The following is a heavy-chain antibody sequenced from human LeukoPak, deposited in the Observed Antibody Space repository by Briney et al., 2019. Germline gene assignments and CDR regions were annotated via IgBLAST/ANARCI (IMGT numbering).Heavy chain of an antibody. CDR2: ISSSGSPI. CDR1: GFTFSSYS. D-gene: IGHD6-19*01. CDR3: AKAVAGYFDY. J-gene: IGHJ4*02. V-gene: IGHV3-48*04. Sequence: GGSLRLSCAASGFTFSSYSMNWVRQAPGKGLECVSYISSSGSPIYYADSVKGRFTISRDNAENSLYLQMNSLRAEDTAVYYCAKAVAGYFDYWGQGTLITVSS.